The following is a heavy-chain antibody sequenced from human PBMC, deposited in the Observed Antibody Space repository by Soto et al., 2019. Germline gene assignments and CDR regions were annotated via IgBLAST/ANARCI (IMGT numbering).Heavy chain of an antibody. J-gene: IGHJ4*02. CDR3: ARVVVAATNLEGIDY. CDR2: IYYSGST. D-gene: IGHD2-15*01. CDR1: GGSISSSSYY. V-gene: IGHV4-39*01. Sequence: PSETLSLTCTVSGGSISSSSYYWGWIRQPPGKGLEWIGSIYYSGSTYYNPSLKSRVTISVDTSKNQFSLKLSSVTAADTAVYYCARVVVAATNLEGIDYWGQGTLVTVSS.